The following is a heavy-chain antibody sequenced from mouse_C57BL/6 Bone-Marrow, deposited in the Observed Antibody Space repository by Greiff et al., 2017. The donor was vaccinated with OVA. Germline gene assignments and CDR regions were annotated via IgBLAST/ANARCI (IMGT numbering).Heavy chain of an antibody. CDR1: GFTFSSYA. Sequence: EVQRVESGGGLVKPGGSLKLSCAASGFTFSSYAMSWVRQTPEKRLEWVATISDGGSYTYYPDNVKGRFTISRDNAKNNLYLQMSHLKSEDTAMYYCARAGGSGFAYWGQGTLVTVSA. J-gene: IGHJ3*01. CDR3: ARAGGSGFAY. D-gene: IGHD1-1*01. V-gene: IGHV5-4*01. CDR2: ISDGGSYT.